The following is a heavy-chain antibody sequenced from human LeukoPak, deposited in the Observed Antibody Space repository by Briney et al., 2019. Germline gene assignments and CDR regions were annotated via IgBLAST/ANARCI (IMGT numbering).Heavy chain of an antibody. D-gene: IGHD3-22*01. CDR1: GFTFSSYA. V-gene: IGHV3-23*01. J-gene: IGHJ4*02. CDR2: ISGSGGST. CDR3: AKPSAYDSSGYPLYYFDY. Sequence: GGSLRLSCAASGFTFSSYAMSWVRQAPGKGLEWVSAISGSGGSTYYADSVKGRFTISRDNSKNTLYLQMNSPRAEDTAVYYCAKPSAYDSSGYPLYYFDYWGQGTLVTVSS.